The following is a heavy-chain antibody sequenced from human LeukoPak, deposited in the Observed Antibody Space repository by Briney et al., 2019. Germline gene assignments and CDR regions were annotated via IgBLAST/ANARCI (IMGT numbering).Heavy chain of an antibody. J-gene: IGHJ4*02. Sequence: PGGSLRLSCAASGFTFSSYLMHWVRQAPGKGLVWVSRLNSDGSSTSYADSVKGRFTISRDNAETTLHLQMNNLSAEDTAVYYCARASNRNSINFDYWGQGALVTVSS. CDR2: LNSDGSST. CDR3: ARASNRNSINFDY. CDR1: GFTFSSYL. V-gene: IGHV3-74*01. D-gene: IGHD1-7*01.